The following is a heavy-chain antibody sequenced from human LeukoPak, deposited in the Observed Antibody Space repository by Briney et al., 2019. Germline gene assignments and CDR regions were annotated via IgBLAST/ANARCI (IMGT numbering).Heavy chain of an antibody. V-gene: IGHV1-18*01. D-gene: IGHD3-10*01. CDR2: ISAYNGNT. Sequence: ASVKVSCKASGGTFSSYAISWVRQAPGQGLEWMGWISAYNGNTNYAQKLQGRVTMTTDTSTSTAYMELRSLRSDDTAVYYCARDNGFGELSWFDPWGQGTLVTVSS. J-gene: IGHJ5*02. CDR3: ARDNGFGELSWFDP. CDR1: GGTFSSYA.